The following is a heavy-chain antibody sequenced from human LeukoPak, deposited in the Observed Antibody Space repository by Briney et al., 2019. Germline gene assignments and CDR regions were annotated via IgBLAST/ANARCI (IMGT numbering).Heavy chain of an antibody. CDR2: IKQDGSEK. D-gene: IGHD3-10*01. V-gene: IGHV3-7*01. J-gene: IGHJ4*02. Sequence: GGSLRLSCAASGFTFSSYWMSWVRQAPGKGLEWVANIKQDGSEKYYVDSVKGRFTISRDNAKNSLYLQMNSLRAEDTAVYYCARDPITMVRGVISYYFDYWGQGTLVTVSS. CDR1: GFTFSSYW. CDR3: ARDPITMVRGVISYYFDY.